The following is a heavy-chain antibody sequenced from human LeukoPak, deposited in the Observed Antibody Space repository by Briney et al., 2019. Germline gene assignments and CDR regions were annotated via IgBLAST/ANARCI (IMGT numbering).Heavy chain of an antibody. V-gene: IGHV3-73*01. CDR3: AKDVDYGDYVVY. J-gene: IGHJ4*02. D-gene: IGHD4-17*01. Sequence: PGGSLRLSCAASGFTFSGSAMHWVRQASGKGLEWVGRIRSKANSYATAYAASVKGRFTISRDDSKNTAYLQMNSLKTEDTAVYYCAKDVDYGDYVVYWGQGTLVTVSS. CDR1: GFTFSGSA. CDR2: IRSKANSYAT.